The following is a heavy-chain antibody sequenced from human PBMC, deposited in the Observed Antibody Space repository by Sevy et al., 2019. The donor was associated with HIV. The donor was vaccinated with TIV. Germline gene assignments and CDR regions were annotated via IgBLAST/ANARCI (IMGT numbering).Heavy chain of an antibody. CDR1: GYTFTTYR. J-gene: IGHJ4*02. D-gene: IGHD2-15*01. CDR2: ISPNNGDT. Sequence: ASVKVSCKVSGYTFTTYRIFWVRQAPGQGLESMGWISPNNGDTNYAQKFQGRVSMITETATSTAYMELRSLRSDDTALYYCARACCSGGQCYSLAYWGQGTLVTVSS. CDR3: ARACCSGGQCYSLAY. V-gene: IGHV1-18*01.